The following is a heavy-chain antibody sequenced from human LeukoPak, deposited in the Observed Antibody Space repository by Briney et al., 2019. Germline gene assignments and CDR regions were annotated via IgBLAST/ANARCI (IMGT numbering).Heavy chain of an antibody. CDR2: IYTSGST. V-gene: IGHV4-4*07. CDR1: GGSISSYY. J-gene: IGHJ4*02. D-gene: IGHD2-15*01. Sequence: PSETLSLTCTVSGGSISSYYWSWIRQPAGKGLEWIGRIYTSGSTNYNPSLKSRVTMSVDTSKNQFSLMLSSVTAADTAVYYCAREEGYCSGGSCYDYFDYWGQGTLVTVSS. CDR3: AREEGYCSGGSCYDYFDY.